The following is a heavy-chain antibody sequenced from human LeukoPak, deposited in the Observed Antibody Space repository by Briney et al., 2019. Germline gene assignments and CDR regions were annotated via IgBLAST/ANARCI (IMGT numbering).Heavy chain of an antibody. Sequence: SETLSLTCTVSGGSISSGDYYWSWLRQPPGTGLEWIGYIYYSGSTYYNPSLKSRVTISVDTSKNQFSLKLSSVTAADTAVYYCARDRKGCSGGSCYRPSGFDPWGQGTLVTVSS. CDR3: ARDRKGCSGGSCYRPSGFDP. D-gene: IGHD2-15*01. V-gene: IGHV4-30-4*01. J-gene: IGHJ5*02. CDR2: IYYSGST. CDR1: GGSISSGDYY.